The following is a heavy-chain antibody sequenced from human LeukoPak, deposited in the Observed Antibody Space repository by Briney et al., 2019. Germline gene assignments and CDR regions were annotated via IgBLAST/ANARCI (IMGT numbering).Heavy chain of an antibody. V-gene: IGHV1-69*13. CDR3: AREIKFSSGGFDY. CDR1: GGTFSSYA. CDR2: IIPIFGTA. D-gene: IGHD6-19*01. Sequence: SVKVSCKASGGTFSSYAISWVRQAPGQGLEWMGGIIPIFGTANYAQKFQGRVTITADESTSTAYMELSSLRSEDTAVYYCAREIKFSSGGFDYWGQGTLVTVSS. J-gene: IGHJ4*02.